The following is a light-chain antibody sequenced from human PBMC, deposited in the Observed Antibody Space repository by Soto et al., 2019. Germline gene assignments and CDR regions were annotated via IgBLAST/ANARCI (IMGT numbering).Light chain of an antibody. CDR1: SGHSSYA. V-gene: IGLV4-69*01. CDR2: LNSDGSH. Sequence: QPVLTQSPSASASLGASVKLTCTLRSGHSSYAIAWHQQQPEKGPRYLMKLNSDGSHSKGDGIPDRFSGSSSGAERYLTISSLQSDDEADYYCQTWGTGIRVFGGGTKLTVL. J-gene: IGLJ3*02. CDR3: QTWGTGIRV.